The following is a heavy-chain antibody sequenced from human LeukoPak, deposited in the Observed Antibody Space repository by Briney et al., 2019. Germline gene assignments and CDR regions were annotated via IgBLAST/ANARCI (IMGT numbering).Heavy chain of an antibody. D-gene: IGHD3-10*01. CDR1: GGSISDNDYS. J-gene: IGHJ4*02. CDR2: NHYSGTT. CDR3: ARRYYFVSGSYYPFDF. Sequence: SATLSLTCNVSGGSISDNDYSWDWIRQPPGKGLGWMGCNHYSGTTYSNPSLKSRISISVDTSKSQFSLKLRSVTAADTAVYYCARRYYFVSGSYYPFDFWGQGTLVTVSS. V-gene: IGHV4-39*01.